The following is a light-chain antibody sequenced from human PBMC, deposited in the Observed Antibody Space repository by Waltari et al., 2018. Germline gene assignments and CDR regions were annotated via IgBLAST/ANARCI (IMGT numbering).Light chain of an antibody. V-gene: IGLV1-47*01. Sequence: QSVLTQPPSASGTAGQRVTLSCSGSTSNIERNYVYWYQQHPGTAPKLLIYKGNQRPSGVPDRFSGSKSGTSASLAISGLRSEDEGDYYCAAWDDSLSGPVFGGGTKLTVL. CDR3: AAWDDSLSGPV. J-gene: IGLJ2*01. CDR2: KGN. CDR1: TSNIERNY.